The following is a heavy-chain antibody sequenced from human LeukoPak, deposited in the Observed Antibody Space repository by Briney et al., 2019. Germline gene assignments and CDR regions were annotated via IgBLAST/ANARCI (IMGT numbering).Heavy chain of an antibody. D-gene: IGHD3-3*01. CDR1: GFTFSSYA. V-gene: IGHV3-23*01. Sequence: GGSLRLSCAASGFTFSSYAMSWVRQAPGKGLEWVSAISGSGGSTYYANSVKGRFTISRDNSKNTLYLQMNSLRAEDTAVYYCAKVSIFGVVLYFDYWGQGTLVTVSS. J-gene: IGHJ4*02. CDR2: ISGSGGST. CDR3: AKVSIFGVVLYFDY.